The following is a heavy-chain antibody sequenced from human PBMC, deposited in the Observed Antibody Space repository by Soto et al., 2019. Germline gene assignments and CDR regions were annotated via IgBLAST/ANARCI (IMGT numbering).Heavy chain of an antibody. Sequence: EVQLLESGGGLVQPGGSLRLSCAASGFTFSSYAMSWVRQAPGKGLEWVSAISGSGGSTYYADSVKGRFTISRDNSKNSLYLQMNSLRAEDTAVYYCAKSRSPLGRYWYFDLWGRGTLVTVSS. CDR1: GFTFSSYA. CDR2: ISGSGGST. CDR3: AKSRSPLGRYWYFDL. V-gene: IGHV3-23*01. J-gene: IGHJ2*01.